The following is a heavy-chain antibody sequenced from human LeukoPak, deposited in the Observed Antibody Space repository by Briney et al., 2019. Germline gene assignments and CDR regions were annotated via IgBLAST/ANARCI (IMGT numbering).Heavy chain of an antibody. CDR3: ARYGDPTYYFDY. V-gene: IGHV4-34*01. J-gene: IGHJ4*01. CDR2: INHSGST. D-gene: IGHD2-21*02. Sequence: SETLSLTCAVYGGSFSGYYWSWIRQPPGKGLEWIGEINHSGSTNYNPSLKSRVTISVDTSKNQFSLKLSSVTAADTAVYYCARYGDPTYYFDYWGQGTLVAVSS. CDR1: GGSFSGYY.